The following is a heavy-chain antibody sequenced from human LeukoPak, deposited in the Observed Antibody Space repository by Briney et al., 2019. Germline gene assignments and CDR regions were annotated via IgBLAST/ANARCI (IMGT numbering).Heavy chain of an antibody. Sequence: GGSLRLSCAAPGFTLSSYGLHWVRQAPGKGLEYVPAFSRNGSSTNYANSVKGSFTVSRDNAKNTLYLQMGSLRAEDMAVYYCAKEEREFSMIVVVMGPWFDPWGQGTLVTVSS. V-gene: IGHV3-64*01. CDR3: AKEEREFSMIVVVMGPWFDP. CDR1: GFTLSSYG. CDR2: FSRNGSST. J-gene: IGHJ5*02. D-gene: IGHD3-22*01.